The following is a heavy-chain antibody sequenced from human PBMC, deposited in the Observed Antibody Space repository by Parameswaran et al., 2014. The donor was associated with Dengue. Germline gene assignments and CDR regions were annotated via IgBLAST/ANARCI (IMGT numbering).Heavy chain of an antibody. Sequence: AGGSLRLSCAVYGGSFSGYYWSWIRQPQGRGWSGIGEINHSGSTNYNPSLKSRVTISVDTSKNQFSLKLSSVTAADTAVYYCARGRRFIAVSWFDPWGQGTLVTVSS. CDR1: GGSFSGYY. CDR3: ARGRRFIAVSWFDP. V-gene: IGHV4-34*01. D-gene: IGHD6-19*01. J-gene: IGHJ5*02. CDR2: INHSGST.